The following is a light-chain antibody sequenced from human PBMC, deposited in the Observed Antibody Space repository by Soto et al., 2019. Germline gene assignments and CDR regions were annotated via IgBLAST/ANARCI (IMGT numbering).Light chain of an antibody. CDR2: GAS. CDR1: QSVSSSY. J-gene: IGKJ1*01. CDR3: QQLTDWPPQWT. Sequence: VLTQTACTVSWSPWARVPLXCMATQSVSSSYLAWYQQKPGQAPRLLIYGASSRATGIPDRFRGSGSGTDFTLTISRLEPEDFAVYCCQQLTDWPPQWTFGQGTKVDIK. V-gene: IGKV3D-20*02.